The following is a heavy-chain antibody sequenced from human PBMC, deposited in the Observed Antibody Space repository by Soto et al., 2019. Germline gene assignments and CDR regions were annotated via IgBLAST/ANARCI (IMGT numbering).Heavy chain of an antibody. CDR3: ARDRASYYYDSSGPFDI. Sequence: QVQLQESGPGLVKPSQTLSLTCTVSGGSISRGGYYWSWIRQHPGKGLEWIWYIYYSGSTYYNPSLKSRVTISVDTSKNQFSLKLSSVTAADTAVYYCARDRASYYYDSSGPFDIWGQGTMVTVSS. D-gene: IGHD3-22*01. CDR2: IYYSGST. J-gene: IGHJ3*02. CDR1: GGSISRGGYY. V-gene: IGHV4-31*03.